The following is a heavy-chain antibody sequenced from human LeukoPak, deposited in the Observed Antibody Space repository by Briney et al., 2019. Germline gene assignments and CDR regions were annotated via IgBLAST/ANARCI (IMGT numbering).Heavy chain of an antibody. Sequence: GESLKISCKGSGYSFTSYWIGWVRQMPGKGLEWMGVIYPGDSDTRYSPSFQGLVTISADKSITTAYLQWSSLKASDSGMYFCATPSSGSVYDGFDIWGQGTMVTVSS. CDR2: IYPGDSDT. D-gene: IGHD6-19*01. CDR1: GYSFTSYW. CDR3: ATPSSGSVYDGFDI. J-gene: IGHJ3*02. V-gene: IGHV5-51*01.